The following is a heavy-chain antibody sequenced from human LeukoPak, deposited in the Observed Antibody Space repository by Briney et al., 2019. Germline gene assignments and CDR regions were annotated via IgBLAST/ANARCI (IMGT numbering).Heavy chain of an antibody. CDR2: ISTSSGTI. CDR1: GFSFSSYG. J-gene: IGHJ4*02. Sequence: GGSLRLSCAASGFSFSSYGMNWVRQAPGKGLEWISYISTSSGTIYYADSVEGRFTTSRDSARNSLFLQMNSLRDDDTAVYYCARVDCSGGSCYSALTLWGQGTLVTVSS. V-gene: IGHV3-48*02. CDR3: ARVDCSGGSCYSALTL. D-gene: IGHD2-15*01.